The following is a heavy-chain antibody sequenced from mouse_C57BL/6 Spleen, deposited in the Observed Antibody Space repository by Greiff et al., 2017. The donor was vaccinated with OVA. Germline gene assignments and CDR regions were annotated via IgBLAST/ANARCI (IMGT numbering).Heavy chain of an antibody. V-gene: IGHV1-64*01. J-gene: IGHJ1*03. CDR1: GYTFTSYW. Sequence: VQLQQPGAELVKPGASVKLSCKASGYTFTSYWMHWVKQRPGQGLEWIGMIHPNSGSTNYNEKFKSKATLTVDKSSSTAYMQLSSLTSEDSAVYYCARVYDYDVGFWYFDVWGTGTTVTVSS. CDR2: IHPNSGST. CDR3: ARVYDYDVGFWYFDV. D-gene: IGHD2-4*01.